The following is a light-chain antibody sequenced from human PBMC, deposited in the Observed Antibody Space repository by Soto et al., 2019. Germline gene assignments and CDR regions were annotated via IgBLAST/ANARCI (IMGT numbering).Light chain of an antibody. J-gene: IGKJ1*01. CDR1: QSVRSN. CDR2: GAS. V-gene: IGKV3-20*01. Sequence: EIVLTQSPATLSLSPGERATLSFRASQSVRSNLAWYQQKPGQGPRLLIFGASTRATDIPARFSGSGSGTDFTLTISRLEPEDFAVYYCQQYGSSGTFGQGTKVDIK. CDR3: QQYGSSGT.